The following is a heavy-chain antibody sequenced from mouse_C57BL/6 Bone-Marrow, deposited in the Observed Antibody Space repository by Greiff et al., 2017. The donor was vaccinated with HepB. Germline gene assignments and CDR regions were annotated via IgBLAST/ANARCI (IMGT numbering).Heavy chain of an antibody. J-gene: IGHJ1*03. V-gene: IGHV1-72*01. CDR3: ARGGIYEGWYFDV. CDR1: GYTFTSYW. CDR2: IDPNSGGT. D-gene: IGHD2-12*01. Sequence: QVQLQQPGAELVKPGASVKLSCKASGYTFTSYWMHWVKQRPGRGFEWIGRIDPNSGGTKYNEKFKSKATLTVDKPSSTAYMQLSSLTSEDSAVYYCARGGIYEGWYFDVWGTGTTVTVSS.